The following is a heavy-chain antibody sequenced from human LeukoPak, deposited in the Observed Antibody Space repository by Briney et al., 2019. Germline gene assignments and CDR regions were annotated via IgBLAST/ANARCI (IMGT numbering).Heavy chain of an antibody. D-gene: IGHD4-17*01. J-gene: IGHJ4*02. CDR2: ISSSGST. V-gene: IGHV4-61*02. Sequence: KSSETLSLTCTVSGDSISSGDYYWSWIRQPAGKGLEWIGRISSSGSTNYNPSLKSRVTISVDTSKNQFSLKVSSVTAADTAVYYCARRRFLRGPDVVNPFDYWGQGTLVTVSS. CDR3: ARRRFLRGPDVVNPFDY. CDR1: GDSISSGDYY.